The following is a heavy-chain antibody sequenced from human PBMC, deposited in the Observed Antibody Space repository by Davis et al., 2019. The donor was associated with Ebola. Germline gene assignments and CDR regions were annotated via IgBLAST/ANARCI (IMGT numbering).Heavy chain of an antibody. CDR3: ARYCSGGSCYRDY. J-gene: IGHJ4*02. CDR2: INHSGST. D-gene: IGHD2-15*01. V-gene: IGHV4-34*01. CDR1: GGSFSGYY. Sequence: ETLSLTCAVYGGSFSGYYWSWIRQPPGKGLEWIGEINHSGSTNYNPSLKSRVTISVDTSKNQFSLKLSSVTAADTAVYYCARYCSGGSCYRDYWGQGTLVTVSS.